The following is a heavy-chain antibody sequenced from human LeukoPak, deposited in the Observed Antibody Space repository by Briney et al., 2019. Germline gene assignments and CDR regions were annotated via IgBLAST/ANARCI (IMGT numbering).Heavy chain of an antibody. V-gene: IGHV3-23*01. D-gene: IGHD5-18*01. CDR2: ISGSGGST. CDR3: AKDRAYSYGLSRDY. J-gene: IGHJ4*02. Sequence: GGSLRLSCAASGFTFSSYSMNWVRQAPGKGLEWVSAISGSGGSTYYADSVKGRFTISRDNSKNTLYLQMNSLRAEDTAVYYCAKDRAYSYGLSRDYWGQGTLVTVSS. CDR1: GFTFSSYS.